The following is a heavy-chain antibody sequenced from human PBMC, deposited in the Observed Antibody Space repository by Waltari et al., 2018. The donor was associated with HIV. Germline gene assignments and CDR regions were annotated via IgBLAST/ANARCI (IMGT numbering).Heavy chain of an antibody. Sequence: VQLQESGPGLVKPSQTLSLTCTVSGVSISSGSYYWSWMRQPAGKGLEWIGRSYTSGSTNYNPSLKSRVTISVDTSKNQFSLKLSSVTAADTAVYYCARYYCSGGSCSDYWGQGTLVTVSS. V-gene: IGHV4-61*02. D-gene: IGHD2-15*01. CDR3: ARYYCSGGSCSDY. CDR1: GVSISSGSYY. J-gene: IGHJ4*02. CDR2: SYTSGST.